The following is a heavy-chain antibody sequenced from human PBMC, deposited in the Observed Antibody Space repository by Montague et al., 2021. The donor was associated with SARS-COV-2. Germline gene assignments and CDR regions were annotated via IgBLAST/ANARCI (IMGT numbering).Heavy chain of an antibody. J-gene: IGHJ6*02. CDR1: GFTVSSNY. Sequence: SLRLSCAASGFTVSSNYMRWVRQAPGKGLEWVSVIYSGGSTYYADSVKGRFTISRDNSKNTLYLQMNSLRAEDTAVYYCTRDQRRYGLGSYYGPHYYYYGMDVWGQGTTVTVSS. V-gene: IGHV3-66*02. D-gene: IGHD3-10*01. CDR2: IYSGGST. CDR3: TRDQRRYGLGSYYGPHYYYYGMDV.